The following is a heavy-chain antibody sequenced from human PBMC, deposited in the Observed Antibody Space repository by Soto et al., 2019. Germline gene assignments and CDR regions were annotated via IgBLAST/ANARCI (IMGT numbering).Heavy chain of an antibody. J-gene: IGHJ4*02. V-gene: IGHV3-48*04. CDR3: ASSVTAWLDY. CDR1: GFTFSDYS. CDR2: ISFSSTTI. D-gene: IGHD2-21*01. Sequence: DVQLVESGGGLVQPGGSLRLSCAASGFTFSDYSMNWVRQAPGKGLEWVSYISFSSTTIYYADSVRGRFTISRDNVNNSLYLQMNALRADDTAVYYCASSVTAWLDYSGQATLVTLSS.